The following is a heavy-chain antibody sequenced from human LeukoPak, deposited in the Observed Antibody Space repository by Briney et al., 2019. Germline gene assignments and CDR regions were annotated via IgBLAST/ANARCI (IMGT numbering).Heavy chain of an antibody. CDR1: GFTFSSYA. CDR3: AKAQYAGSGRPNFDY. CDR2: ISGSGGST. Sequence: SGGSLRLSCVASGFTFSSYAMSWVRQAPGKGLEWVSAISGSGGSTYYADSVKGRFTISRDNSKNTLYLQMTSLRAEDTAVYYCAKAQYAGSGRPNFDYRGQGTLVTVSS. V-gene: IGHV3-23*01. J-gene: IGHJ4*02. D-gene: IGHD3-10*01.